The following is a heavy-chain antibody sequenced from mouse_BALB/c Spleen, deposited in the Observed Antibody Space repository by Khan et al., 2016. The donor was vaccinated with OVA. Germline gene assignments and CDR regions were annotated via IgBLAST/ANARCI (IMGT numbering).Heavy chain of an antibody. Sequence: EVELVESGGDLVKPGGSLKLSCAASGFTFSSFGMSWIRQTPDKRLEWVATISSGGSYTYYPDSVKGRFTISRDNAKNTLYLQMSSPKSEDTAMYYCARQYSNSFFEYWGQGTTLTVSS. CDR3: ARQYSNSFFEY. V-gene: IGHV5-6*01. D-gene: IGHD2-5*01. CDR1: GFTFSSFG. J-gene: IGHJ2*01. CDR2: ISSGGSYT.